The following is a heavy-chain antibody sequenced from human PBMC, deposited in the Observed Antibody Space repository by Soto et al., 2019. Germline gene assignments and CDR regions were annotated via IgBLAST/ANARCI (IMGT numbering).Heavy chain of an antibody. CDR1: GGTFSSYA. CDR2: IIPIFGTA. CDR3: ARAGSSPSRIFGFDY. V-gene: IGHV1-69*13. D-gene: IGHD1-26*01. J-gene: IGHJ4*02. Sequence: SVKVSCKASGGTFSSYAISWVRQAPGQGLEWMGGIIPIFGTANYAQKFQGRVTITADESTSTAYMELSSLRSEDTAVYYCARAGSSPSRIFGFDYWGQGTLVTVSS.